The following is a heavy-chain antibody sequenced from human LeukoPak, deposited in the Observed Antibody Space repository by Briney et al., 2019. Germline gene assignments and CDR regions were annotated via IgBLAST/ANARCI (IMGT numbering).Heavy chain of an antibody. J-gene: IGHJ4*02. CDR3: ARVATTTNPPQRPFDY. V-gene: IGHV4-38-2*01. D-gene: IGHD5-12*01. Sequence: PSETLSLTFAVSGYSISSGYCWGWIRQPPGKGLEWIGSIYHSGSTYYNPSLKSRVTISVDTSKNQFSLKLSSVTAADTAVYYCARVATTTNPPQRPFDYWGQGTLVTVSS. CDR1: GYSISSGYC. CDR2: IYHSGST.